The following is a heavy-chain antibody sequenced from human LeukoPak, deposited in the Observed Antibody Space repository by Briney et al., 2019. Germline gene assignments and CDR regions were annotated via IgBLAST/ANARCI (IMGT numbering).Heavy chain of an antibody. Sequence: SETLSLTCAVYGGSFSGYYWSWIRQPPGKGLEWIGEINHSGSTNYNPSLKSRVTISVDTSKNQFSLKLSSVTAADTAVYYCARESGSVDYYDSSGYYFLWGQGTLVTVSS. J-gene: IGHJ4*02. CDR3: ARESGSVDYYDSSGYYFL. CDR2: INHSGST. CDR1: GGSFSGYY. D-gene: IGHD3-22*01. V-gene: IGHV4-34*01.